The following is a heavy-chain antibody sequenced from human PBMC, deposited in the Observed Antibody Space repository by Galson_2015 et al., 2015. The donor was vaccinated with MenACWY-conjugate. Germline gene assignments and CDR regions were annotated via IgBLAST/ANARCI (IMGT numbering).Heavy chain of an antibody. J-gene: IGHJ4*02. CDR2: ISGSGGSP. V-gene: IGHV3-23*01. CDR3: AKTYYGEYFDY. CDR1: GFPLSNYA. Sequence: SLRLSCATSGFPLSNYAMTWVRQAPGKGLEWVSSISGSGGSPYYADSVKGRFTISRDNSKNTLYLQMNSLRAEDTAVYYCAKTYYGEYFDYWGQGTLVTVSS. D-gene: IGHD4-17*01.